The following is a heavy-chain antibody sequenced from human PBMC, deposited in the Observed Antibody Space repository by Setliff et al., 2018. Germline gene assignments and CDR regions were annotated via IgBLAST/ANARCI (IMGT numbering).Heavy chain of an antibody. D-gene: IGHD6-6*01. CDR1: GGSVTSYY. V-gene: IGHV4-4*07. CDR2: ISSNGRT. Sequence: PSETLSLTCTVSGGSVTSYYWSWIRQAAGKGLEWVGRISSNGRTNYNPSLEGRVSMSVDTSKNQISLHLTSMTTADTAIYYCARGRNVAARLLDTWGQGSRVTVSS. CDR3: ARGRNVAARLLDT. J-gene: IGHJ5*02.